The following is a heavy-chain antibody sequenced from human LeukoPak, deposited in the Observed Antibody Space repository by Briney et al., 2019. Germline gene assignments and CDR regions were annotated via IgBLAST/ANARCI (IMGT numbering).Heavy chain of an antibody. J-gene: IGHJ4*02. V-gene: IGHV4-30-2*01. Sequence: SETLSLTCTVSGGSISSGGYYWSWVRQPPGKGLEWIGYIYHSGSTYYNPSLKSRVTISVDRSKNQFSLKLSSVTAADTAVYYCARDWYSESSGPFDYWGQGTLVTVSS. D-gene: IGHD1-26*01. CDR3: ARDWYSESSGPFDY. CDR2: IYHSGST. CDR1: GGSISSGGYY.